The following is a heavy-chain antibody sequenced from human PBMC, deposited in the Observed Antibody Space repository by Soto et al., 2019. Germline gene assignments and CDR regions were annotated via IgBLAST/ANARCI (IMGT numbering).Heavy chain of an antibody. J-gene: IGHJ4*02. D-gene: IGHD6-19*01. V-gene: IGHV4-39*01. CDR2: VYYRGTT. CDR3: VRHQRYSSGWYIDY. Sequence: QLLESGPGLVKPSETLSLTCTVSGGSINSANYYWGWIHQPPGKGLEWIGNVYYRGTTYYNPSLKGRVTISVDTSKNQFSLKLSSVTAADSAVFFCVRHQRYSSGWYIDYWGQGTPVTASS. CDR1: GGSINSANYY.